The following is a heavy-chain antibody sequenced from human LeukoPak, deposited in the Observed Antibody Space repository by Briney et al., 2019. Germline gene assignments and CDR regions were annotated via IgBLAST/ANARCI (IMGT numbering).Heavy chain of an antibody. Sequence: ASETLSLTCTVSGGSISTYYWSWFRQPPGKGLEWIGYIYYSGGTNYNPSLKSRVTISVDTSKNQFSLKLSSVTAADTAVYYCATTHYDILTGYYIHFDYWGQGTLVTVSS. V-gene: IGHV4-59*01. CDR3: ATTHYDILTGYYIHFDY. J-gene: IGHJ4*02. D-gene: IGHD3-9*01. CDR1: GGSISTYY. CDR2: IYYSGGT.